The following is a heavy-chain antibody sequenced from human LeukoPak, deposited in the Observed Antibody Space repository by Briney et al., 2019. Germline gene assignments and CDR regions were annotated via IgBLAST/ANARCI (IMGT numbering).Heavy chain of an antibody. J-gene: IGHJ5*02. V-gene: IGHV3-23*01. CDR3: AKASGSGSAWGEFDP. CDR2: ISGSGGST. Sequence: GGSLRLSCAASGFTFSSYAMSWVRQAPGKGLEWVSAISGSGGSTYYADSVKGRFTISRDNSKSTLYLQMNSLRAEDTAVYYCAKASGSGSAWGEFDPWGQGTLVTVSS. D-gene: IGHD3-10*01. CDR1: GFTFSSYA.